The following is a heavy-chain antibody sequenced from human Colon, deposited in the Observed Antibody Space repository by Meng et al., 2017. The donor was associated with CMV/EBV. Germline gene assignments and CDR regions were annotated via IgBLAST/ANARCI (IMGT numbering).Heavy chain of an antibody. CDR3: ARDQDAYCGGDCYSYE. J-gene: IGHJ4*02. D-gene: IGHD2-21*01. V-gene: IGHV1-69*10. CDR1: GGTFSSCA. CDR2: IIPILGIA. Sequence: SVKVSCKASGGTFSSCAISWVRQAPGQGLEWMGGIIPILGIANYAQKFQGRVTITADKSTSTAYMELSSLRSEDTAVYYCARDQDAYCGGDCYSYEWGQGTLVTVSS.